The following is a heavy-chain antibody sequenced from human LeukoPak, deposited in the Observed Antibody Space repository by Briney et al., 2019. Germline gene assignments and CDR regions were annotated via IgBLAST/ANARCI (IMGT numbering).Heavy chain of an antibody. D-gene: IGHD1-26*01. CDR1: GFTFSSYS. V-gene: IGHV3-48*04. J-gene: IGHJ4*02. Sequence: GGSLRLSCEVSGFTFSSYSMNWVRQDPGKGLEWISYISSSSSSIHYIDSVRGRFIISRDNAKNSLYLQMNSLRAEDTAVYYCARDGGIYSGSYWVDYWGQGILVTVSS. CDR2: ISSSSSSI. CDR3: ARDGGIYSGSYWVDY.